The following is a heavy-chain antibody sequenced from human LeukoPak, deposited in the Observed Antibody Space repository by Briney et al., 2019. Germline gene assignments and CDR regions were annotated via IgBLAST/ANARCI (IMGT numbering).Heavy chain of an antibody. Sequence: GGSLRLSCAASGFTFDDYGMSWVRQAPGKGLEWVSGINWNGGSTGYADSVKGRFTISRDNSKNTLYLQMNSLRAEDTAVYYCAKATIFGVVDYFDYWGQGTLVTVSS. V-gene: IGHV3-20*04. D-gene: IGHD3-3*01. J-gene: IGHJ4*02. CDR2: INWNGGST. CDR1: GFTFDDYG. CDR3: AKATIFGVVDYFDY.